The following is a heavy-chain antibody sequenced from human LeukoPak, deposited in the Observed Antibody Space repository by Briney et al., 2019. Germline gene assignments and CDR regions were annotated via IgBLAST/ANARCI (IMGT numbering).Heavy chain of an antibody. CDR3: TGGPYYFDY. CDR2: ISSSSSYT. Sequence: GGSLRLSCAASGFTFSDYYMRWIRQAPGKGLEWVSYISSSSSYTNYADSVKGRFTISRDNAKNSLYLQMNSLKTEDTAVYYCTGGPYYFDYWGQGTLVTVSS. CDR1: GFTFSDYY. D-gene: IGHD3-16*01. V-gene: IGHV3-11*03. J-gene: IGHJ4*02.